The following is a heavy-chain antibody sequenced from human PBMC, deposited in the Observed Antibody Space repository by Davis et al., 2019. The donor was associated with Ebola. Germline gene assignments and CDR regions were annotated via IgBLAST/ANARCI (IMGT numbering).Heavy chain of an antibody. CDR1: GFTFSSYW. Sequence: GESLKISCAASGFTFSSYWMHWVRQAPGKGLVWVSRINSDGSSTSYADSGKGRFTSSRDNAKNTLYLQMNSLRAEDTAVYYCARNPGGANGMDVWGQGTTVTVSS. CDR3: ARNPGGANGMDV. V-gene: IGHV3-74*01. J-gene: IGHJ6*02. CDR2: INSDGSST. D-gene: IGHD1-26*01.